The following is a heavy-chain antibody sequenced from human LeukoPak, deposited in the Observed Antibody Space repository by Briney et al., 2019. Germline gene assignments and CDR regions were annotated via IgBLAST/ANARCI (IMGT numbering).Heavy chain of an antibody. CDR1: GFTFSNFW. V-gene: IGHV3-7*01. D-gene: IGHD3/OR15-3a*01. J-gene: IGHJ4*02. Sequence: GGSLRLSCAASGFTFSNFWINWVRQAPGKGLEWVANIKQDGSETYYVDSVKGRFTISRDNAKNTLYLQMNSLRAEDTAVYFCARGLFWTDNGWFFDYWGQGTLITVSS. CDR3: ARGLFWTDNGWFFDY. CDR2: IKQDGSET.